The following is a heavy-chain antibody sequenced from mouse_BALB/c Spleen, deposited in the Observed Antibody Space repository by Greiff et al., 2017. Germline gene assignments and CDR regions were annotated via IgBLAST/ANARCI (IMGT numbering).Heavy chain of an antibody. D-gene: IGHD2-14*01. CDR2: IRNKANGYTT. V-gene: IGHV7-3*02. Sequence: EVQVVESGGGLVQPGGSLRLSCATSGFTFTDYYMSWVRQPPGKALEWLGFIRNKANGYTTEYSASVKGRFTISRDNSQSILYLQMNTLRAEDSATYYCARDRYDYCDYWGQGTTLTVSS. J-gene: IGHJ2*01. CDR1: GFTFTDYY. CDR3: ARDRYDYCDY.